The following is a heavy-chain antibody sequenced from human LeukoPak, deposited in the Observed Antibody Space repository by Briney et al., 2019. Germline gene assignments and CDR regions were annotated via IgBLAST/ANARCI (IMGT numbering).Heavy chain of an antibody. CDR1: GFTFSSYS. CDR2: ISSSSSYI. J-gene: IGHJ5*02. D-gene: IGHD3-10*01. V-gene: IGHV3-21*01. CDR3: ARDAYYYGSGSYRLMRGWFDP. Sequence: PGGSLRLSCAASGFTFSSYSMNWVRQAPGKGLEWVSSISSSSSYIYYADSVKGRFTISRDNAKNSLYLQMNSLRAEDTAVYYCARDAYYYGSGSYRLMRGWFDPWGQGTLVTVSS.